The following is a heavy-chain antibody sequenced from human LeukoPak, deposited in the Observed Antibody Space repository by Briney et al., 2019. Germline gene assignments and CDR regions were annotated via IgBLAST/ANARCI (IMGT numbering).Heavy chain of an antibody. CDR2: INPNSGGT. J-gene: IGHJ4*02. V-gene: IGHV1-2*02. D-gene: IGHD3-16*01. CDR3: ARAVTGTLGSDY. Sequence: ASVKVSCKASGYTFTGYYMHWVRQAPGQGLEWMGWINPNSGGTNYAQKLQGRVTMTRDTSISTAYMELSRLRSDDTAVYYCARAVTGTLGSDYWGQGTLVTVSS. CDR1: GYTFTGYY.